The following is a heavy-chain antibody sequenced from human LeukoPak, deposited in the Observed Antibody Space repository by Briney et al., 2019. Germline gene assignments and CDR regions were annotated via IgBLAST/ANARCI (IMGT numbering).Heavy chain of an antibody. CDR1: GVSISSGSNY. Sequence: SETLSLTCSVSGVSISSGSNYWGWIRQPPGKTLEWIGSIYSSGSTYYNPSLKSRVIILIDTAKNHFSLNLSSVTAADTAVYYCARALRITMVRGVIGYWGQGTLVTVSS. V-gene: IGHV4-39*07. D-gene: IGHD3-10*01. CDR2: IYSSGST. J-gene: IGHJ4*02. CDR3: ARALRITMVRGVIGY.